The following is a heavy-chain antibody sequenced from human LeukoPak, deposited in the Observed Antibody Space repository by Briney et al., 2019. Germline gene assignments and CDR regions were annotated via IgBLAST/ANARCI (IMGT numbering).Heavy chain of an antibody. D-gene: IGHD6-19*01. Sequence: SGPTLVKPTQTLTLTCTFSGFSLSTSGVGVGWIRQPPGKALKWLALIYWDDDKRYSPSLKGRLTITKDTSKNQVVLTMTNMDPVDTATYYCAHKIQSSSGWYSFDYWGQGTLVTVSS. CDR3: AHKIQSSSGWYSFDY. CDR2: IYWDDDK. CDR1: GFSLSTSGVG. V-gene: IGHV2-5*02. J-gene: IGHJ4*02.